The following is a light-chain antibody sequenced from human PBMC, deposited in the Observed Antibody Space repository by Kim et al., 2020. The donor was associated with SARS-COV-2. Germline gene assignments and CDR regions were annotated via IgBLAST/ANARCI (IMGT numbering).Light chain of an antibody. Sequence: QSVLSQAPSASGTPGQRVTISCSGSSSNIGNNFVYWYQQIPGTAPKVLIYKNHRRPSGVPDRFSGSKSGTSASLAISGLRSEDEGDYYCASWDDSLSGFVVFGGETKVTV. CDR1: SSNIGNNF. V-gene: IGLV1-47*01. CDR3: ASWDDSLSGFVV. J-gene: IGLJ2*01. CDR2: KNH.